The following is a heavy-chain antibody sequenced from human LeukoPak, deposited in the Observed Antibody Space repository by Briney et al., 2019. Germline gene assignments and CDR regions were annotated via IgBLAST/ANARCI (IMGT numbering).Heavy chain of an antibody. CDR1: GFTFNTYV. CDR2: ISGSGDST. V-gene: IGHV3-23*01. D-gene: IGHD3-10*01. J-gene: IGHJ5*02. Sequence: GGSLRLSCAASGFTFNTYVMNWVRQAPGKGLEWVSSISGSGDSTFYADSVKGRFTISRDNSKNTLYLQMNSLRAEDTAVYYCARESIRDAMVLYNWFDPWGQGTLVTVSS. CDR3: ARESIRDAMVLYNWFDP.